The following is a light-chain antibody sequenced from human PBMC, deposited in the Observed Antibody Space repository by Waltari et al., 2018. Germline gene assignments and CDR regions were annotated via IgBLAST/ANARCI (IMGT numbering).Light chain of an antibody. CDR2: GAA. CDR1: QSVSRS. V-gene: IGKV3-20*01. CDR3: QHYVRLPAT. J-gene: IGKJ1*01. Sequence: IVLKPSPGTLSLSPGERATLSCRASQSVSRSLAWDQQKPGQAPKLLIYGAATRATGIPDRCTGRGSGTFVRLTISSLGPEDFAIYLCQHYVRLPATFGQGTKVEIK.